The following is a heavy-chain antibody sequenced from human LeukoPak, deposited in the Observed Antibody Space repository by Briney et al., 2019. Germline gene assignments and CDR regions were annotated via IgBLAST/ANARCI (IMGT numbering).Heavy chain of an antibody. D-gene: IGHD2-21*01. V-gene: IGHV4-59*01. J-gene: IGHJ4*02. Sequence: SEALSLTCTVSGGSISSYYWSWIRQPPGKGLEWIGYIYYSGSTNYNPSLKSRVTISVDTSKNQFSLKLSSVTAADTAVYYCAREGGGGEEFDYWGQGTLVTVSS. CDR2: IYYSGST. CDR1: GGSISSYY. CDR3: AREGGGGEEFDY.